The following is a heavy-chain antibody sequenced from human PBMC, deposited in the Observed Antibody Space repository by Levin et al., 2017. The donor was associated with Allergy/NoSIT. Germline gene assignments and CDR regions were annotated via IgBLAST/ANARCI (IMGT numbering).Heavy chain of an antibody. Sequence: QAGGSLRLSCAASGFTFNDYAMTWVRQAPGKGLEWVSVITGGGGDKYYGDSVKGRFTVSRDNSKDTLYLELNSLRAEDTAVYYCAKKQGGTSGFSFDVWGQGTMVTVSS. V-gene: IGHV3-23*01. D-gene: IGHD1-1*01. CDR1: GFTFNDYA. CDR3: AKKQGGTSGFSFDV. CDR2: ITGGGGDK. J-gene: IGHJ3*01.